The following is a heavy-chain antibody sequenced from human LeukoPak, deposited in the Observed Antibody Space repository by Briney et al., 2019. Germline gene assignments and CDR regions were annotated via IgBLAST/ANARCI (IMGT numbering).Heavy chain of an antibody. Sequence: PGGSLRLSCAASGFTVSSNYLSWVRQAPGKGLEWVSAISGSGGNTYYADSVKGRFTMSRDNSKNTLYLQMSSLRAEDTAVYFCAKTVSGSHSYQGGDYWGQGTLVT. J-gene: IGHJ4*02. CDR1: GFTVSSNY. CDR2: ISGSGGNT. D-gene: IGHD3-16*02. V-gene: IGHV3-23*01. CDR3: AKTVSGSHSYQGGDY.